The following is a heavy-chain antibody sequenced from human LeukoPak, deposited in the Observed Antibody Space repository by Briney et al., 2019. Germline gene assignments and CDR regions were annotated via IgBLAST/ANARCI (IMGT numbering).Heavy chain of an antibody. CDR2: IYWDDAK. V-gene: IGHV2-5*02. CDR1: GFSLSTTGVG. CDR3: TYRRLAFDI. J-gene: IGHJ3*02. Sequence: SGPTLVNPTQTLTLTCTFSGFSLSTTGVGVGWIRQPPGKALEWLALIYWDDAKPYRPSLKSRLTITTHPSKNQVVLRMTNMDPVHTATSYCTYRRLAFDIWGHGTMVTVSS.